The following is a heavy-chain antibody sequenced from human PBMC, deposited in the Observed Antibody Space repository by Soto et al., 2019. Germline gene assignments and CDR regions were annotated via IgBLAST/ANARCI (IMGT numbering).Heavy chain of an antibody. CDR2: IYSGGST. D-gene: IGHD3-22*01. V-gene: IGHV3-66*01. CDR3: ARGPGGWLSDY. J-gene: IGHJ4*02. Sequence: EVQLVESGGGLVQPGGSLRLSCAASGFTVSSNYMSWVRQAPGKGLEWVSVIYSGGSTYYADSVTDRFTISRDNSKNTLFLQMNSLRAEETAVYYCARGPGGWLSDYWGQGTLVTVSS. CDR1: GFTVSSNY.